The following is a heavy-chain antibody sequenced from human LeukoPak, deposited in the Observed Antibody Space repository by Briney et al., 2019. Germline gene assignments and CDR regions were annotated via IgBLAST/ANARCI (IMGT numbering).Heavy chain of an antibody. CDR1: GFTFSRFV. CDR2: ISSNGGST. D-gene: IGHD6-19*01. V-gene: IGHV3-64*04. CDR3: ARVGRRVAVAGNAFDI. Sequence: GGSLRLSCSASGFTFSRFVMHWVHQAPGEGLEHVSVISSNGGSTDYADSVKGRFTISRDNAKNSLYLQMNSLRAEDTAVYYCARVGRRVAVAGNAFDIWGQGTMVTVSS. J-gene: IGHJ3*02.